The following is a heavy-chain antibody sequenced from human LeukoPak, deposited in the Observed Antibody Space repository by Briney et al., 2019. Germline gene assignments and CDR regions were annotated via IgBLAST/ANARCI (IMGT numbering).Heavy chain of an antibody. CDR2: IWYDGNKK. CDR3: ARDLGLYSPPNYYYFYMDV. V-gene: IGHV3-33*01. J-gene: IGHJ6*03. Sequence: GGSLRLSCAASGFTFSNYGMHWVRQAPGKGLGWVAVIWYDGNKKYYADSVKGRFTISRDNSKNTLYLQMNSLRAEDTAVYYCARDLGLYSPPNYYYFYMDVWGKGTTVTVSS. D-gene: IGHD3-10*01. CDR1: GFTFSNYG.